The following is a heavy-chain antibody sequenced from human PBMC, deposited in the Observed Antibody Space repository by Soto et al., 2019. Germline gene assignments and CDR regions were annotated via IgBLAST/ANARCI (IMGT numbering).Heavy chain of an antibody. CDR1: GYTFTSYD. V-gene: IGHV1-8*01. J-gene: IGHJ4*02. D-gene: IGHD5-12*01. CDR2: MNPNSGST. Sequence: QVQLVQSGAEVKKPGASVKVSCKASGYTFTSYDINWVRQATGQVLEWMGWMNPNSGSTGYAQKFQGRVTITRNTPIRTAYLELRSLRSEDTAVYYCAGDKVGMVDYWGQGTLVTVSS. CDR3: AGDKVGMVDY.